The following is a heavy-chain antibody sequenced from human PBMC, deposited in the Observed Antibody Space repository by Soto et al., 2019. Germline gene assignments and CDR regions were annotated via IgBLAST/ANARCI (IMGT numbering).Heavy chain of an antibody. D-gene: IGHD6-19*01. Sequence: QVQLQESGPGLVKPSETLSLTCTVSGASISGYHWGWIRQPPGRGLELIGYIYYTGSTNYNPSRKSRVTXSXAXSXDQFSLKLNSVTAADTAVYYCASGFAMGWYTCYFDYWGQGPLVAVCS. CDR3: ASGFAMGWYTCYFDY. CDR1: GASISGYH. J-gene: IGHJ4*02. V-gene: IGHV4-59*08. CDR2: IYYTGST.